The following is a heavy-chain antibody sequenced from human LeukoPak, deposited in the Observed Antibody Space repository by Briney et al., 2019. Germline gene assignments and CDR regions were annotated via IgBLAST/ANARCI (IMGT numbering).Heavy chain of an antibody. D-gene: IGHD6-19*01. CDR2: IIPIFGTA. Sequence: ASVKVSCXASGGTFSSYAISWVRQAPGQGLEWMGGIIPIFGTANYAQKFQGRVTITTDESTSTAYMELSSLRSEDTAVYYCARDPGIAVAGTDVFDYWGQGTLVTVSS. J-gene: IGHJ4*02. CDR3: ARDPGIAVAGTDVFDY. CDR1: GGTFSSYA. V-gene: IGHV1-69*05.